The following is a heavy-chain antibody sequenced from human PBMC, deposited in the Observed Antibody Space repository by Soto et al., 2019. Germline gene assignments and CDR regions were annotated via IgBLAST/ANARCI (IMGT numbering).Heavy chain of an antibody. CDR3: GASRGYGSGGYSGDYYGLDV. CDR1: GFTFDDYA. J-gene: IGHJ6*02. Sequence: EVQLVESGGGLVQPGRSLRLSCAASGFTFDDYAMHWVRQRPGRGLEWVSGITWNSDEIGYPDSVKGRFSISRDNAKKCLCLQMRRPRPVDAGLYYCGASRGYGSGGYSGDYYGLDVWGQGTTVTVSS. D-gene: IGHD3-22*01. V-gene: IGHV3-9*01. CDR2: ITWNSDEI.